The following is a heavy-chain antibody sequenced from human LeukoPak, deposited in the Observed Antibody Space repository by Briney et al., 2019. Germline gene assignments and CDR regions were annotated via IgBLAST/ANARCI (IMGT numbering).Heavy chain of an antibody. V-gene: IGHV4-39*01. J-gene: IGHJ4*02. CDR2: IYYSGST. Sequence: SETLSLTCTVSGGSISSSSYYWGWIRQPPGKGLEWIGYIYYSGSTYYNPSLKSRVTISVDTSKNQFSLKLSSVTAADTSVYYCARRGVGTIFGVVVYYFDYWGQGTLATLSS. D-gene: IGHD3-3*01. CDR3: ARRGVGTIFGVVVYYFDY. CDR1: GGSISSSSYY.